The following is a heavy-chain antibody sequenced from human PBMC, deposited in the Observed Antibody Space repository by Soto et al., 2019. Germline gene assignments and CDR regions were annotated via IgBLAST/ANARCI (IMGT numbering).Heavy chain of an antibody. CDR3: TRGYGDCVRDY. CDR1: GFTFSGSA. V-gene: IGHV3-73*01. Sequence: EVQLVESGGGLVQPGGSLKLSCAVSGFTFSGSAMHWVRQASGKGLEWVGRIRSKSNSYATAYAASVKGRFTIPRDDSKHTAYMQMTSLKAEDRAVYYCTRGYGDCVRDYWSQGNLVTVSS. D-gene: IGHD4-17*01. J-gene: IGHJ4*02. CDR2: IRSKSNSYAT.